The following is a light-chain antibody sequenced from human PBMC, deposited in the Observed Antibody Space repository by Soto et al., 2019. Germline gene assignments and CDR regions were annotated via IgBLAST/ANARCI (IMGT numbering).Light chain of an antibody. J-gene: IGKJ4*01. Sequence: EIVLTQSPATLSLSPGDRATLSCRASQSVSTSLAWYQQKPGQAPRLLIYEASNRATGIPARFSGSGSGTGFTLTISSLEPEDFAVYYCQQRGSWPLTFGGRTKVDIK. CDR2: EAS. CDR1: QSVSTS. V-gene: IGKV3-11*01. CDR3: QQRGSWPLT.